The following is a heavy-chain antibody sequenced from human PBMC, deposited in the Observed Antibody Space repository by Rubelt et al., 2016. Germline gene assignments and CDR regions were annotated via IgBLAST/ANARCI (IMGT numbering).Heavy chain of an antibody. Sequence: GGTFSSYAISWVRQAPGQGLEWMGGITPIFGTANYAQKFQGRVTITADESTSTAYMELSSLRSEDTAVYYCARGFSMVRAPYAFDIWGQGTMVTVSS. CDR3: ARGFSMVRAPYAFDI. CDR2: ITPIFGTA. V-gene: IGHV1-69*01. D-gene: IGHD3-10*01. J-gene: IGHJ3*02. CDR1: GGTFSSYA.